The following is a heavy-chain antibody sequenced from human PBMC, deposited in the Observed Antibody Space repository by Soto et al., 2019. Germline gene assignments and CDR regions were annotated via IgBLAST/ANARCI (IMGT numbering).Heavy chain of an antibody. CDR2: IERNGLTT. CDR1: GFTFSDYW. J-gene: IGHJ4*02. CDR3: ARHITVEECGFDL. Sequence: PGGSLRLSCVASGFTFSDYWMHWVRQGPGKGLGWVARIERNGLTTRYADSVKGRFTITRNNTMNTVSMELNCLTIEDTAMYYCARHITVEECGFDLWGQGTMVTVSS. D-gene: IGHD1-20*01. V-gene: IGHV3-74*01.